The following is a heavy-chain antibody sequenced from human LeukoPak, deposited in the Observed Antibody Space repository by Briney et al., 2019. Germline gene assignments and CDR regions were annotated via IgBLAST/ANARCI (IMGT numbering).Heavy chain of an antibody. V-gene: IGHV3-48*03. D-gene: IGHD3-16*01. CDR2: ISSSGSTI. Sequence: GGSLRLSCAASGFTFSSYEMNWVRQAPGKGLEWVSYISSSGSTIYYADSVKGRFTISRDNAENSLHLQMSSLRAEDTAVYYCARETWATDYWGQGTLVTVSS. J-gene: IGHJ4*02. CDR3: ARETWATDY. CDR1: GFTFSSYE.